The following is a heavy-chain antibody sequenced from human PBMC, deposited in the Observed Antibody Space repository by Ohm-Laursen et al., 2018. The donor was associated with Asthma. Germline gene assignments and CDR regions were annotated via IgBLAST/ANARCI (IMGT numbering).Heavy chain of an antibody. V-gene: IGHV3-21*01. CDR3: ARIGPEWELPGREYSLHH. CDR1: GFVFSQCG. CDR2: ISTASTFI. Sequence: SLRLSCAAVGFVFSQCGMHWVRQVPGKGLEWVASISTASTFIYYADSVRGRFTTSRDNAKNSVYLQMNSLRAEDTALYYCARIGPEWELPGREYSLHHWGQGTQVTVSS. J-gene: IGHJ1*01. D-gene: IGHD1-26*01.